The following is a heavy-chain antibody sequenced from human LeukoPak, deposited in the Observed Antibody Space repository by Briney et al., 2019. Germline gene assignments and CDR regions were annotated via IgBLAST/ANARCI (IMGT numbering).Heavy chain of an antibody. CDR3: AREIHLDY. CDR2: INSNNSYI. J-gene: IGHJ4*02. Sequence: GGSLRLSCAASGFTFSSYTMNWVRQAPGKGLEWVSPINSNNSYIYYADSVKGRFTLSRDNAKNSLYLQMNSLRAEDTSVYYYAREIHLDYWGQGTLVTVSS. V-gene: IGHV3-21*01. CDR1: GFTFSSYT.